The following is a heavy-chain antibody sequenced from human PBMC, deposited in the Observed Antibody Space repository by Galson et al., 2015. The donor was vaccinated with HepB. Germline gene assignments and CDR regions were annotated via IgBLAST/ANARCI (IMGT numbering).Heavy chain of an antibody. J-gene: IGHJ6*02. CDR3: AKGRGDYYYYGMDV. CDR2: ISWNSGSI. V-gene: IGHV3-9*01. D-gene: IGHD3-16*01. CDR1: GFTVSRNC. Sequence: SLRLSCAASGFTVSRNCFSWVRQAPGKGLEWVSGISWNSGSIGYADSVKGRFTISRDNAKNSLYLQMNSLRAEDTALYYCAKGRGDYYYYGMDVWGQGTTVTVSS.